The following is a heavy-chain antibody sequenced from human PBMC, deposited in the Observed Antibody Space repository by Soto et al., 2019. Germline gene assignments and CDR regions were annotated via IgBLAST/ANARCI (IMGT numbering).Heavy chain of an antibody. CDR2: IYYSGSI. J-gene: IGHJ5*02. V-gene: IGHV4-31*03. CDR1: GGSINSRGYY. CDR3: ARQSESTGYFYGWFDP. D-gene: IGHD3-9*01. Sequence: QVQLQESGPGLVRPSQTLSLTCTVSGGSINSRGYYWTWIRQHPGKGLEWIGNIYYSGSIHFNPSLMSRITMLVDTSDNQFSLKLTSVTAADTAVYYCARQSESTGYFYGWFDPWGQGTLVTVSS.